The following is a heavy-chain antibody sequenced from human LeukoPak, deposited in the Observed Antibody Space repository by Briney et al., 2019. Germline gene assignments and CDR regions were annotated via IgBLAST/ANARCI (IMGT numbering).Heavy chain of an antibody. D-gene: IGHD3-22*01. V-gene: IGHV3-7*01. J-gene: IGHJ2*01. Sequence: GGSLRLPCEASGFTFSSYWMSWVRQAPGKGLEWVANMKQDGGEIYYVGSVKGRFTISRDNARNSLYLQMNSLRAEDTAVYSCARDVHYDSSGFYRGGFDLWGRGTLVTVSS. CDR3: ARDVHYDSSGFYRGGFDL. CDR2: MKQDGGEI. CDR1: GFTFSSYW.